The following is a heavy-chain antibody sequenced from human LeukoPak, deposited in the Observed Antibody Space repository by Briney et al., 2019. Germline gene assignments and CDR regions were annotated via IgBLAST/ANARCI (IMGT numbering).Heavy chain of an antibody. Sequence: SETLSLTCTVSGGSISSYYWSWIRQPPGKGLEWIGYIYYSGSTNYNPSLKSRVTISVDTSKNQFSLELSSVTAADTAVYYCARVDYGDSLDYWGQGTLVTVSS. CDR2: IYYSGST. D-gene: IGHD4-17*01. V-gene: IGHV4-59*01. CDR3: ARVDYGDSLDY. CDR1: GGSISSYY. J-gene: IGHJ4*02.